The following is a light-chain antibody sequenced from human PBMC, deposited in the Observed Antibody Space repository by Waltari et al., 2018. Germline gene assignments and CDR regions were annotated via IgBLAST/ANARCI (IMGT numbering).Light chain of an antibody. CDR3: QQYGSAPWT. Sequence: EIVLTQSPGPLSSSPGDRATLSCRASQRVSSGYFAWYPPTPGQAPWLLIYGASSRATVIPDRFSGSGSGTDFTLSISRLEPEDFAVYYCQQYGSAPWTFGQGTKVEIK. J-gene: IGKJ1*01. CDR2: GAS. CDR1: QRVSSGY. V-gene: IGKV3-20*01.